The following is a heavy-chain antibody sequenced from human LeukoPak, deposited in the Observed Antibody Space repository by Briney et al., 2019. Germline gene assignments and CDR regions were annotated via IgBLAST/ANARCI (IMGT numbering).Heavy chain of an antibody. Sequence: GASVKVSCKASGYTFTGYYMHWVRQAPGQGLEWMGWINPNSGDTNYAQKFQGRVTITRDTSIRTAYLEVGGLRSDDTAVYYCAKNPYEYYFDYWGQGTLVTVSS. CDR3: AKNPYEYYFDY. D-gene: IGHD5-12*01. J-gene: IGHJ4*02. CDR2: INPNSGDT. V-gene: IGHV1-2*02. CDR1: GYTFTGYY.